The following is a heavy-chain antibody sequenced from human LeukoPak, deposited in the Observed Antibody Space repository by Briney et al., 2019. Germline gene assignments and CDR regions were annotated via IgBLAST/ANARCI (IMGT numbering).Heavy chain of an antibody. CDR2: INPNSGGT. Sequence: GASVKVSCKASGYTFTGYYMHWVRQAPGQGLEWMGWINPNSGGTNYAQKFQGRVTMTRDTSISTAYMELRSLRSDDTAVYYCAISYYYDSSGYSPNYYFDYWGQGTLVTVSS. CDR1: GYTFTGYY. V-gene: IGHV1-2*02. D-gene: IGHD3-22*01. J-gene: IGHJ4*02. CDR3: AISYYYDSSGYSPNYYFDY.